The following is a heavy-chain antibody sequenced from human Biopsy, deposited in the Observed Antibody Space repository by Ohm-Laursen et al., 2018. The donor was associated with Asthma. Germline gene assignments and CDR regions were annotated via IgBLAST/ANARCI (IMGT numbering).Heavy chain of an antibody. CDR2: INAGDGNT. CDR1: GYTFISYA. V-gene: IGHV1-3*01. D-gene: IGHD3-9*01. Sequence: ASVKVSCKASGYTFISYAIHWVRQAPGQRLEWMGWINAGDGNTKYSQKFQGRVTITRDTSASTAYMDLRSLRSEDTAMYYCARTYYDFLTGQVNNAFALWGQGTMVTVSS. J-gene: IGHJ3*01. CDR3: ARTYYDFLTGQVNNAFAL.